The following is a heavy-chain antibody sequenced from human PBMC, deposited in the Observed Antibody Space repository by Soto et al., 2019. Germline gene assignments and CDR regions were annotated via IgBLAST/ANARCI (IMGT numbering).Heavy chain of an antibody. CDR1: GGSIDNYY. CDR3: ARDRGYSNWYDP. Sequence: QVQLQESGPGLVKPSETLSLTCTVSGGSIDNYYWSWIRQPPGKGLEWIGYIYYSGSTNYNPSLRSRVTISVDTSKNQFSLRLRSVTTADTAVYYCARDRGYSNWYDPWGQGTLVTVSS. J-gene: IGHJ5*02. D-gene: IGHD5-18*01. CDR2: IYYSGST. V-gene: IGHV4-59*01.